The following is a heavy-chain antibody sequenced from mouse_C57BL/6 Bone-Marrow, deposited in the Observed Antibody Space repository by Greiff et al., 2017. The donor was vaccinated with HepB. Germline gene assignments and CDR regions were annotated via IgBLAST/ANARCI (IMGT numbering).Heavy chain of an antibody. J-gene: IGHJ2*01. CDR2: IDPSDSYT. D-gene: IGHD1-1*02. V-gene: IGHV1-59*01. CDR1: GYTFTSYW. CDR3: ARYGDGGRHYFDY. Sequence: VQLQQPGAELVRPGTSVKLSCKASGYTFTSYWMHWVKQRPGQGLEWIGVIDPSDSYTNYNQKFKGKATLTVDTSSSTAYMQLSGLTSEDSAVYYCARYGDGGRHYFDYWGQGTTLTVSS.